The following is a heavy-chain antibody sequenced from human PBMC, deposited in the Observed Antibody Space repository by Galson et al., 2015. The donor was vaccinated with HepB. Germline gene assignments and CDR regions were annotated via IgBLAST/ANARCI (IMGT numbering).Heavy chain of an antibody. CDR2: INPNSGDT. CDR1: GYTFIGHH. J-gene: IGHJ5*02. Sequence: SVKVSCKASGYTFIGHHMHWVRQAPGQGLEWMGWINPNSGDTKYAQKFGGRVTMTRDTSISTAHMELSSLRSDDTAVYYCARGAAVATNWFDPWGQGTLVTVSS. V-gene: IGHV1-2*02. D-gene: IGHD6-13*01. CDR3: ARGAAVATNWFDP.